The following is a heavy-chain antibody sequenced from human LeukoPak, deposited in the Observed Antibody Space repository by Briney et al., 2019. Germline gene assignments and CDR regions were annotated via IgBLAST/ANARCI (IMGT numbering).Heavy chain of an antibody. CDR1: GFTFSSYG. Sequence: GGSLRLSCAASGFTFSSYGMHWVRQAPGKGQEWVAFVRYDGSNKNYADSVKGRFTISRDNSKNTLYLQMNSLRAEDTAVYYCAKDDLLSRWVYWGQGTLVTVSS. V-gene: IGHV3-30*02. J-gene: IGHJ4*02. CDR3: AKDDLLSRWVY. CDR2: VRYDGSNK. D-gene: IGHD3-10*01.